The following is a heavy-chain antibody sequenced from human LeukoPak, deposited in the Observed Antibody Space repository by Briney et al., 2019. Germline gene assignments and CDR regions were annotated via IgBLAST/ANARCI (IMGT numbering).Heavy chain of an antibody. CDR3: AKAPVTTCRGAFCYPFDY. D-gene: IGHD2-15*01. V-gene: IGHV3-23*01. CDR2: ISDTGNT. CDR1: GFTLSSYA. J-gene: IGHJ4*02. Sequence: GGSLRLSCAASGFTLSSYAMSWVRQAPGKELEWVSAISDTGNTYHADSVKGRFTISRDSSKNTLFLQMNRLRPEDAAVYYCAKAPVTTCRGAFCYPFDYWGLGTLVTVSS.